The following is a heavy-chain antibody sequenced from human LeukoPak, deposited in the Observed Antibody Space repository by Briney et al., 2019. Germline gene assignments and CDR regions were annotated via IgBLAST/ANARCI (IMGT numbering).Heavy chain of an antibody. CDR1: GFTFSSYG. J-gene: IGHJ3*02. CDR3: ARGEEQQLVLSAFDI. Sequence: GGSLRLSCAASGFTFSSYGMHWVRQAPGKGLEWVAVISYDGSNKYYADSVKGRFTISRDNSKNTLYLQMNSLRAEDTAVYYCARGEEQQLVLSAFDIWGQGTMVTVSS. V-gene: IGHV3-30*19. D-gene: IGHD6-13*01. CDR2: ISYDGSNK.